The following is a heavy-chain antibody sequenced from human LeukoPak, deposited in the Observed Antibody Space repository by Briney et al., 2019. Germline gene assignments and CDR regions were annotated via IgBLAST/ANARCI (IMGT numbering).Heavy chain of an antibody. J-gene: IGHJ4*02. CDR2: IKTKTDGGTT. CDR1: GFTFSNAW. Sequence: GGSLRLSCAGSGFTFSNAWMTWVRQAPGKGPEWVGRIKTKTDGGTTDYAAPVKGRFTISRDDSRNTLYLQMNSLRTEDTAVYYCTSTLGYWGQGALVTVSS. V-gene: IGHV3-15*01. CDR3: TSTLGY.